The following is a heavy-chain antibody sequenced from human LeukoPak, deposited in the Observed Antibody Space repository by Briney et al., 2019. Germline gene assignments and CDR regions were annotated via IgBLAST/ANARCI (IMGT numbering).Heavy chain of an antibody. CDR1: GYSISSGYY. D-gene: IGHD3-3*01. J-gene: IGHJ5*02. V-gene: IGHV4-38-2*01. CDR2: IYHSGNT. CDR3: VRVAHRETISAVVLFWFDP. Sequence: SETLSLTCAVSGYSISSGYYWGWIRQPPGKGLEWIGSIYHSGNTYYNPSLKNRVTISVDTSKNQFSLNLRPVTAADTAVYYCVRVAHRETISAVVLFWFDPWGQGTLVTVSS.